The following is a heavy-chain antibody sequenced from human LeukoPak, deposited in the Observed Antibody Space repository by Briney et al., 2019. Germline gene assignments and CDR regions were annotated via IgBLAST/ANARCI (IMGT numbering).Heavy chain of an antibody. CDR3: ANQYYYGSGSYFYYFDY. D-gene: IGHD3-10*01. J-gene: IGHJ4*02. V-gene: IGHV3-23*01. Sequence: GGSLRLSCAASGFTFSSYAMSWVRQAPGKGLEWVSSISNSGGSAYYADSVKGRFTISRDNSKNTLYLQMNSLRAEDTAVYYCANQYYYGSGSYFYYFDYWGQGTLATVSS. CDR2: ISNSGGSA. CDR1: GFTFSSYA.